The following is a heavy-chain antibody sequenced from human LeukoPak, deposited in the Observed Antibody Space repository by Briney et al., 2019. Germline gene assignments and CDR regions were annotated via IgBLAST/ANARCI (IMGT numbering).Heavy chain of an antibody. V-gene: IGHV1-2*02. CDR3: VRDHNSENWGSLGK. D-gene: IGHD7-27*01. J-gene: IGHJ4*02. CDR1: GDSPTASY. CDR2: LSPYTGGT. Sequence: ASARFCCEASGDSPTASYIYSVRQEPGQGLGWMACLSPYTGGTNYAQKFQGRVTITQDRSSNTVYMDLNRLTSDDTALYYCVRDHNSENWGSLGKWGQGTLVTVSS.